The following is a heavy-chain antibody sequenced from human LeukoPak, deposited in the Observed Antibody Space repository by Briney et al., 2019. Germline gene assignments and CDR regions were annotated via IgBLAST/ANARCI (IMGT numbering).Heavy chain of an antibody. D-gene: IGHD2-2*01. V-gene: IGHV6-1*01. Sequence: SQALSLTCAISGDSVSSNSAAWNWIRQSPSRGLEWLGRAYYRSKWYNDYAVSVKSRITINPDTSKNQFSLQLNSVTPEDTAVYYWAREGGRYCSSTSCLDYWGQGTLVTVSS. CDR2: AYYRSKWYN. CDR1: GDSVSSNSAA. J-gene: IGHJ4*02. CDR3: AREGGRYCSSTSCLDY.